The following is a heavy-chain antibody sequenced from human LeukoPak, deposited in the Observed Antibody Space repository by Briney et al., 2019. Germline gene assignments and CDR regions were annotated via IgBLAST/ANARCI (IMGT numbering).Heavy chain of an antibody. D-gene: IGHD3-22*01. J-gene: IGHJ6*02. CDR1: GFTFTSSA. CDR2: IVVGSGNT. Sequence: SVKVSCKASGFTFTSSAVQWVRQARGQRLEWIGWIVVGSGNTNYAQKFQERATITRDMSTSTAYMELSSLRSEDTAVYYCAADFSAGSSGYFRYYYDMDVWGQGTTVTVSS. V-gene: IGHV1-58*01. CDR3: AADFSAGSSGYFRYYYDMDV.